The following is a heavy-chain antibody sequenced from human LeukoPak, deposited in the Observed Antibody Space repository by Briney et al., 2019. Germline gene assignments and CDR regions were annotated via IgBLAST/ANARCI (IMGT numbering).Heavy chain of an antibody. Sequence: GGSLRLSCAASGFTFSSYGMHWVRQAPGKGLEWVAVISYDGSNKYYADSVKGRFTISRDNSKNTLYLQMNSLRAEDTAVYYCAKALPAITILGGVDYWGQGTLVTVPS. J-gene: IGHJ4*02. CDR2: ISYDGSNK. CDR1: GFTFSSYG. V-gene: IGHV3-30*18. D-gene: IGHD3-3*01. CDR3: AKALPAITILGGVDY.